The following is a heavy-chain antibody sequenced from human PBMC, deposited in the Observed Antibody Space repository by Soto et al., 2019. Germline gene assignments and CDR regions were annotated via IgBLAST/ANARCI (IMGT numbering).Heavy chain of an antibody. V-gene: IGHV1-69*12. CDR3: SGIAAPLYYYGMDV. CDR1: GGTFSSYA. J-gene: IGHJ6*02. CDR2: IIPIFGTP. Sequence: QVQLVQSGAEVKKPGSSVKVSCKASGGTFSSYAISWVRQAPGQGLEWMGGIIPIFGTPNYAQKFQGRVTITADEATSTAYMELSSLRSEDTAVYCCSGIAAPLYYYGMDVWGQGTTVTVSS. D-gene: IGHD6-13*01.